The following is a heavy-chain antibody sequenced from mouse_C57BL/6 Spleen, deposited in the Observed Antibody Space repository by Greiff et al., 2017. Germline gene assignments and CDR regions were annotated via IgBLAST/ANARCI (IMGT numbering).Heavy chain of an antibody. CDR3: ARDWTAQATGFAY. J-gene: IGHJ3*01. V-gene: IGHV3-6*01. CDR1: GYSITSGYY. D-gene: IGHD3-2*02. Sequence: EVQLQQSGPGLVKPSQSLSLTCSVTGYSITSGYYWNWIRQFPGNKLEWMGYISYDGSNNYNPSLKNRISITRDTSKNQFFLKLNSVTTEDTATYYCARDWTAQATGFAYWGQGTLVTVSA. CDR2: ISYDGSN.